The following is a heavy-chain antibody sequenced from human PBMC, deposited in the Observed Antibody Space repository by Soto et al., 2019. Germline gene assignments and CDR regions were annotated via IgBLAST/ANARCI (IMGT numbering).Heavy chain of an antibody. CDR1: GGTFSSYT. V-gene: IGHV1-69*02. J-gene: IGHJ5*02. CDR2: IIPIHGIA. CDR3: ARGFPLWFDP. Sequence: SVKVSCKASGGTFSSYTISWVRQAPGQGLEWMGRIIPIHGIANYAQKFQGRVTITADKSTSTAYMELSSLRSEDTAVYYCARGFPLWFDPWGQGTLVTVSS. D-gene: IGHD3-3*01.